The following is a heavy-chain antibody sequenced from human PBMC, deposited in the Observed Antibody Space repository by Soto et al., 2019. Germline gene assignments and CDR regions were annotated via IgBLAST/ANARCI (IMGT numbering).Heavy chain of an antibody. CDR1: GGSFSGYY. CDR3: ARGRYGGHFDY. CDR2: INHSGST. Sequence: PSATPSITCAVYGGSFSGYYWSWIRQPPGRGLEWIGEINHSGSTNYNPSLKSRVTISVDTSKNQFSLKLSSVTAADTAVYYCARGRYGGHFDYWGQGTLVTVS. V-gene: IGHV4-34*01. J-gene: IGHJ4*02. D-gene: IGHD3-9*01.